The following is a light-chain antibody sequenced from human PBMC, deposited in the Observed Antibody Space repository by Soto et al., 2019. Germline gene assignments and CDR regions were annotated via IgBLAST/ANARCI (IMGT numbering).Light chain of an antibody. CDR2: GNR. V-gene: IGLV1-40*01. CDR1: SSNLGAGYD. Sequence: QAVVTQPPSVSGAPGQRVTIPCTGNSSNLGAGYDVHWYQQLPGTAPKLVIYGNRNRPSGVPERFSGSKSGTSAPLAITGLQAEDEGDYYCQAYDYSLTASVFGGGTKLTVL. J-gene: IGLJ3*02. CDR3: QAYDYSLTASV.